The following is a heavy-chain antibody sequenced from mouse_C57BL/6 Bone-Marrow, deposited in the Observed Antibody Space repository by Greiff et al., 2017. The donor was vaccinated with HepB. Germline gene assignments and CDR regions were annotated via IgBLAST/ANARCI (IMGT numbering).Heavy chain of an antibody. D-gene: IGHD2-1*01. Sequence: VKLVESGPGLVQPSQSLSITCTVSGFSLTSYGVHWVRQSPGKGLEWLGVIWRGGSTDYNAAFMSRLSITKDNSKSQVFFKMNSPQADDTAIYYCANYGNYDYYAMDYWGQGTSVTVSS. CDR1: GFSLTSYG. CDR3: ANYGNYDYYAMDY. V-gene: IGHV2-5*01. J-gene: IGHJ4*01. CDR2: IWRGGST.